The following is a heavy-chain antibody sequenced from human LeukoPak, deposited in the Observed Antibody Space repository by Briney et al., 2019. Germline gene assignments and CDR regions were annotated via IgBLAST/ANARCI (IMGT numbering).Heavy chain of an antibody. V-gene: IGHV4-31*03. J-gene: IGHJ6*02. CDR1: GGSISSGGYY. CDR2: IYYTGTT. Sequence: SETLSLSCTVSGGSISSGGYYWTWIRQHPGKGLECIGYIYYTGTTYNNPSLKSRVTISIDTSKNQFSLKLTSVTAADTAVYYCARNRDVHNGMDVWGQGITVIVSS. CDR3: ARNRDVHNGMDV.